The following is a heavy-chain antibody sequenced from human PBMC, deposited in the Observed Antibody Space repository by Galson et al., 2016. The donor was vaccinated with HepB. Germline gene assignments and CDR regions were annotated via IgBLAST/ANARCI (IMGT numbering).Heavy chain of an antibody. CDR1: GGTFSNYR. D-gene: IGHD3-10*01. CDR3: AKPRGSHGYFDY. CDR2: IMPLYGTP. V-gene: IGHV1-69*13. J-gene: IGHJ4*02. Sequence: SVKVSCKASGGTFSNYRIDWVRQAPGQGPEWMGGIMPLYGTPNYAQNFQGRLTISADESTTTAYMELSSLRSEDTAVYYCAKPRGSHGYFDYWGQGTLVTVSS.